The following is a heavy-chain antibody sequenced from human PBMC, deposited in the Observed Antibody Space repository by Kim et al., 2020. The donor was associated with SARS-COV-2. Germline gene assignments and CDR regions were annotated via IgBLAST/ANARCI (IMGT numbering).Heavy chain of an antibody. V-gene: IGHV3-30-3*01. J-gene: IGHJ4*02. CDR1: GFTFSSYA. CDR2: ISYDGSNK. D-gene: IGHD4-17*01. Sequence: GGSLRLSCAASGFTFSSYAMHWVRQAPGKGLEWVAVISYDGSNKYYADSVKGRFTISRDNSKNTLYLQMNSLRAEDTAVYYCARYYDDYGDYASDYFDYWGQGTLFTVSS. CDR3: ARYYDDYGDYASDYFDY.